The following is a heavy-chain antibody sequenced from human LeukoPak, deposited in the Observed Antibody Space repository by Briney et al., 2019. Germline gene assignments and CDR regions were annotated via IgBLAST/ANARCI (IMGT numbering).Heavy chain of an antibody. Sequence: GGSLRLSCVASGFTYSHNGMHWVRQAPGKGLEWVAFIQYDGNTIFYADSVKGRFTISRDNSKNTLYLQMNSLRTDDTAVYYCARNDYSNYYYYYMDVWGKGTTVTVSS. CDR3: ARNDYSNYYYYYMDV. J-gene: IGHJ6*03. V-gene: IGHV3-30*02. D-gene: IGHD4-11*01. CDR2: IQYDGNTI. CDR1: GFTYSHNG.